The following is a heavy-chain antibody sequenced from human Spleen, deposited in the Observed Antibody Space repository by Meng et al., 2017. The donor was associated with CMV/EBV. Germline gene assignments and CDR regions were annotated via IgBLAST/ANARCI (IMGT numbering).Heavy chain of an antibody. CDR3: ARGGRVPAATVGYGMDV. CDR1: GYTFTGFY. CDR2: INPNGGRT. V-gene: IGHV1-2*02. J-gene: IGHJ6*02. D-gene: IGHD2-2*01. Sequence: ASVKVSCKGSGYTFTGFYIHWVRQAPGQGLEWIGWINPNGGRTNYTRKFQGRVSMTRDMSISTAYMELSTLRSDDTAVYYCARGGRVPAATVGYGMDVWGQGTTVTVSS.